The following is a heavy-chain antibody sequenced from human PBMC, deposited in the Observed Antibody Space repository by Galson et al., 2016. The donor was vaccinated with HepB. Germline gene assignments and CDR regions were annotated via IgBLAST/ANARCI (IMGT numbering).Heavy chain of an antibody. Sequence: SLRLSCAASGFTFSSYGMHWVRQAPGKGLEWVAVISYDGRNKYYANSVKGRFTISRDNSKNTLNLQMNSLRAEETAVYYCAKDGRIYCSSASCHDHFHYWGQGTLVTVSS. D-gene: IGHD2-2*01. J-gene: IGHJ4*02. V-gene: IGHV3-30*18. CDR2: ISYDGRNK. CDR3: AKDGRIYCSSASCHDHFHY. CDR1: GFTFSSYG.